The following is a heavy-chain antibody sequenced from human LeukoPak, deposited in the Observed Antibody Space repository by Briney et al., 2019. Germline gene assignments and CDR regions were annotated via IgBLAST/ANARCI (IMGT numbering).Heavy chain of an antibody. CDR2: INPNSGGT. CDR1: GYTFTGYY. V-gene: IGHV1-2*06. CDR3: ARVGEPSDDYVWGSYPRSEMDFDYFGY. D-gene: IGHD3-16*02. Sequence: GASVKVSCKASGYTFTGYYMHWVRQAPGQGLEWMGRINPNSGGTNYAQKFQGRVTMTRDTSISTAYMELSRLRSDDTAVYYCARVGEPSDDYVWGSYPRSEMDFDYFGYWGQGTLVTVSS. J-gene: IGHJ4*02.